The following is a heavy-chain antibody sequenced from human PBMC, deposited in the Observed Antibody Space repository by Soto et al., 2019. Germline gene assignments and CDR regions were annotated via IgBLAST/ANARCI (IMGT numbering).Heavy chain of an antibody. V-gene: IGHV3-30-3*01. CDR1: GFSFSDYS. J-gene: IGHJ6*02. Sequence: QVHLVESGGGVVQPGRSLRLSCVASGFSFSDYSIHWVRQAPVKGLEWVGFISYDGDKKFLADSVKGRFNISRDNAKNTVYLQMTSLRPENTAVFHCAVMAGLVVSDDYGLDVWGQGTTVTVSS. CDR2: ISYDGDKK. CDR3: AVMAGLVVSDDYGLDV. D-gene: IGHD2-21*01.